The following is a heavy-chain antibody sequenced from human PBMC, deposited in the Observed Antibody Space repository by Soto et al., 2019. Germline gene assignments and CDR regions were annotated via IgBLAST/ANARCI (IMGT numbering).Heavy chain of an antibody. CDR3: ARDRTMEPYYYYGMDV. V-gene: IGHV3-30-3*01. J-gene: IGHJ6*02. CDR1: GFIFSNYA. D-gene: IGHD1-1*01. CDR2: ISYDGSNQ. Sequence: QVQLVESGGGVVQPGRSLRLSCAASGFIFSNYAMHWVRQAPGMGLEWVAVISYDGSNQYYADSVVKGRFIISRDNSRNTLDLQMNSLRADDTAVYYCARDRTMEPYYYYGMDVWGQGTTVTVSS.